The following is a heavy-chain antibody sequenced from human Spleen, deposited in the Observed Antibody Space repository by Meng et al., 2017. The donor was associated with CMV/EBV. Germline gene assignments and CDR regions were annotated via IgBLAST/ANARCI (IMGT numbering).Heavy chain of an antibody. CDR3: ARDSYGRHYDFWSGYYMD. J-gene: IGHJ4*02. CDR1: RFTFRDYT. Sequence: GESLKISCAASRFTFRDYTMNWVRQAPGKGLEWVANIKQDGSETYYVDSVKGRFTISRDNAKNSLYLQMNSLRAEDTAVYYCARDSYGRHYDFWSGYYMDWGQGTLVTVSS. CDR2: IKQDGSET. V-gene: IGHV3-7*01. D-gene: IGHD3-3*01.